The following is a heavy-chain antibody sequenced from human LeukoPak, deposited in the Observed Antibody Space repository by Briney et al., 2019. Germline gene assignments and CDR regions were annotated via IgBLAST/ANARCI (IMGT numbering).Heavy chain of an antibody. CDR1: GFTFGTYW. CDR3: ARGWVPSDITLK. J-gene: IGHJ3*01. D-gene: IGHD3-22*01. CDR2: IKQDGSES. Sequence: GGSLRLSCAASGFTFGTYWMSWVRQAPGKGLEWVANIKQDGSESYYVDSVKGRFTISRDNAKNSLYLQVNCLRAEDTAVYYCARGWVPSDITLKWGQGTMVTVSS. V-gene: IGHV3-7*02.